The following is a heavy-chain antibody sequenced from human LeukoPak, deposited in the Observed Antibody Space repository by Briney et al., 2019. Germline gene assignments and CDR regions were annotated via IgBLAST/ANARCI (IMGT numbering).Heavy chain of an antibody. CDR1: GFTFSSYA. Sequence: GGSLRLSCAASGFTFSSYAMSWVRQAPGKGLEWVSAISGSGSSIYYADSVKGRFTISRDNAKNTLYLQMNSLRAEDTAVYFCANDFWSGYYSDPFDIWGQGTMVTVSS. CDR3: ANDFWSGYYSDPFDI. J-gene: IGHJ3*02. CDR2: ISGSGSSI. V-gene: IGHV3-23*01. D-gene: IGHD3-3*01.